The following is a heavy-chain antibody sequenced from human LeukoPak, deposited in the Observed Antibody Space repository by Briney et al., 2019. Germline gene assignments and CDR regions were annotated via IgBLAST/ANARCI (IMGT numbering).Heavy chain of an antibody. Sequence: SVKVSCKASGGTFSSYAISWVRQAPGQGLEWMGGIIPIFGTANYAQKFQGRVTITADESTSTAYMELSSLRSEDTAVYYCARGSGNPHGYYYYYGMDVWGQGTTVTVSS. D-gene: IGHD4-23*01. V-gene: IGHV1-69*13. J-gene: IGHJ6*02. CDR3: ARGSGNPHGYYYYYGMDV. CDR2: IIPIFGTA. CDR1: GGTFSSYA.